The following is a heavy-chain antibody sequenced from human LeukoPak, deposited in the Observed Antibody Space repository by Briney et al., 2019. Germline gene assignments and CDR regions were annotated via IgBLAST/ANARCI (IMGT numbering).Heavy chain of an antibody. Sequence: SGTLSLTCTVSGGSVSSGSYYWSWIRQPPGKGLEWIGYIYYSGSTNYNPSLKSRVTISVDTSKNQFSLKLSSVTAADTAVYYCARGGYSSSSWGQGTLVTVSS. CDR3: ARGGYSSSS. V-gene: IGHV4-61*01. CDR2: IYYSGST. CDR1: GGSVSSGSYY. D-gene: IGHD6-6*01. J-gene: IGHJ4*02.